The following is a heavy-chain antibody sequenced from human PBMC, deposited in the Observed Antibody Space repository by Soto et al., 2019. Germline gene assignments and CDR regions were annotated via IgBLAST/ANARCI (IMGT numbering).Heavy chain of an antibody. Sequence: PGERREGYGRGSGWWSASYRKGWVRQMPGNGLEWMGIIYPGDPDTRYSPSFQGQVTISADKSLSTAYLQWSSLKASDTAMYYCARSRRVRRDGYSNFDYWGQGTLVTVSS. D-gene: IGHD4-4*01. V-gene: IGHV5-51*03. CDR1: GWWSASYR. J-gene: IGHJ4*02. CDR3: ARSRRVRRDGYSNFDY. CDR2: IYPGDPDT.